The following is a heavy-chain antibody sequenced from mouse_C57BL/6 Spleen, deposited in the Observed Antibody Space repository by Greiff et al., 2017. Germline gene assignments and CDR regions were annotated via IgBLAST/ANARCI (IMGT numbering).Heavy chain of an antibody. CDR2: IDPSDSST. Sequence: QVQLQQPGAELVMPGASVKLSCKASGYTFTSYWMHWVKQRPGQGLEWIGEIDPSDSSTNYNQKFKGKSTLTVDKSSSTAYMQLSSLTSEDSAVYYCARADYYGSSYDYWGQGTTLTVSS. V-gene: IGHV1-69*01. J-gene: IGHJ2*01. CDR3: ARADYYGSSYDY. D-gene: IGHD1-1*01. CDR1: GYTFTSYW.